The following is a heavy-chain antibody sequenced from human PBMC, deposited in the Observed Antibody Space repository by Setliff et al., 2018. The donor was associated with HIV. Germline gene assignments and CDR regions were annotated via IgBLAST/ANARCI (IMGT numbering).Heavy chain of an antibody. Sequence: SVKVSCKASGGTFSLYAINWVRQAPGQGLEWMGGIIPIFNTANYAQMFQGRVTITTDESTSTVYVELSSLRSEDTAVYYCATKYFFDSSGYSLYYFDYWGPGTQVTVSS. J-gene: IGHJ4*02. CDR2: IIPIFNTA. V-gene: IGHV1-69*05. CDR1: GGTFSLYA. CDR3: ATKYFFDSSGYSLYYFDY. D-gene: IGHD3-22*01.